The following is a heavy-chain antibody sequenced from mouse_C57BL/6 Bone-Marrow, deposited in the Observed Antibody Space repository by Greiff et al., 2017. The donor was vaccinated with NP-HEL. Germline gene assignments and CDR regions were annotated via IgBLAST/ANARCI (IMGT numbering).Heavy chain of an antibody. J-gene: IGHJ4*01. Sequence: QVQLQQPGAELVKPGASVKLSCKASGYTFTSYWMQWVKQRPGQGLEWIGEIDPSDSYTNYNQKFKGKATLTVAPSSSTAYMQLSSLTSEDSAVYYCARDYGSKEPYAMDYGGQGTAVTVTA. CDR1: GYTFTSYW. D-gene: IGHD1-1*01. CDR3: ARDYGSKEPYAMDY. CDR2: IDPSDSYT. V-gene: IGHV1-50*01.